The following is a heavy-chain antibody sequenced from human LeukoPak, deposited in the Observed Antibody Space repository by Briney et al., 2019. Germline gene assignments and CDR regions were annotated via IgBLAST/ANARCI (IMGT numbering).Heavy chain of an antibody. Sequence: PSETLSLTCTVSGGSISSGDYYWSWVRQSPEKGLEWMGFIYYSGRTYYNPSLKGRATISVDTSKNQFSLSLKSVTAADTAVYYCVRESDWLFDHWGQGTLVSVSS. V-gene: IGHV4-61*08. CDR3: VRESDWLFDH. D-gene: IGHD3-9*01. CDR2: IYYSGRT. CDR1: GGSISSGDYY. J-gene: IGHJ4*02.